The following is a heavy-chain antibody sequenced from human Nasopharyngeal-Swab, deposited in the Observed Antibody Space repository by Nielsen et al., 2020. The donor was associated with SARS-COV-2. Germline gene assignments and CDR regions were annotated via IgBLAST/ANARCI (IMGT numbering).Heavy chain of an antibody. CDR2: INPSGGST. CDR3: ARVWDCTNGVCYAGGTDAFDI. Sequence: WVRQAPGQGLEWMGIINPSGGSTSYAQKFQGRVTMTRDTATSTVYMELSSLRSEDTAVYYCARVWDCTNGVCYAGGTDAFDIWGQGTMVTVSS. V-gene: IGHV1-46*01. D-gene: IGHD2-8*01. J-gene: IGHJ3*02.